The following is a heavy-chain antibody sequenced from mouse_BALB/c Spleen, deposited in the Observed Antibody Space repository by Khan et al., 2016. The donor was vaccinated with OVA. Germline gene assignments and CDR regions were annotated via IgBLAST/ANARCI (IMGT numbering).Heavy chain of an antibody. CDR1: GYSITSDYA. J-gene: IGHJ2*01. V-gene: IGHV3-2*02. CDR3: ARVYGGDFDY. Sequence: EVELVESGPGLVKPSQSLSLTCTVTGYSITSDYAWNWIRQFPGNKLEWMGFISYSGNTNYNPSLKSRISITRDTSKNQFFLQLNSETTEDTATYYGARVYGGDFDYWGQGTTLTVSS. CDR2: ISYSGNT. D-gene: IGHD1-1*01.